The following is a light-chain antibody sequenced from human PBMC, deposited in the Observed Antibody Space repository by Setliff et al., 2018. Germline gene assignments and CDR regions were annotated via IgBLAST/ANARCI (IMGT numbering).Light chain of an antibody. CDR3: SSYAGSNHFV. CDR1: SNDVSGYNY. CDR2: DVS. Sequence: VLTQPPSASGSPGQSVTTSCTGTSNDVSGYNYVSWYQQHPGKAPQLMIYDVSKRPSGVPDRFSGSKSGNTASLTVSGLQAEDEADYYCSSYAGSNHFVFGTGTKVTVL. J-gene: IGLJ1*01. V-gene: IGLV2-8*01.